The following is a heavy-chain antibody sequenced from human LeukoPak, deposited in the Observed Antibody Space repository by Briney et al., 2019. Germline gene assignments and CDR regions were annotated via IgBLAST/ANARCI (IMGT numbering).Heavy chain of an antibody. CDR3: AKDGGVWFGESNDY. D-gene: IGHD3-10*01. CDR1: GFTFSSAA. J-gene: IGHJ4*02. V-gene: IGHV3-23*01. CDR2: ISGNSGNT. Sequence: PGRSLRLSCAAAGFTFSSAAMSWVRQAPGKGLEWVSTISGNSGNTYYADSVKGRFTISRDNFKNTLYLQMNSLRAEDTAVYYCAKDGGVWFGESNDYWGQGTLVTVSS.